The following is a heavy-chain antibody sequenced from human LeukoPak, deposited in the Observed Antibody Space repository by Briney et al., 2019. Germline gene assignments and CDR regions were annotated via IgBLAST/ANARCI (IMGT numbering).Heavy chain of an antibody. D-gene: IGHD2-8*01. CDR1: GFTFSSYS. V-gene: IGHV3-21*01. CDR2: ISSSSSYI. J-gene: IGHJ5*02. Sequence: GGSLRFSCAASGFTFSSYSMNWVRQAPGKGLEWVSSISSSSSYIYYADSVKGRFTISRDNAKNSLYLQMNSLRAEDTAVYYCARDGYCTNGVCYGWFDPWGQGTLVTVSS. CDR3: ARDGYCTNGVCYGWFDP.